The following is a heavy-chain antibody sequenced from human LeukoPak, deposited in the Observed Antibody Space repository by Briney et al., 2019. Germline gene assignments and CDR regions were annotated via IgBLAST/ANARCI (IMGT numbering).Heavy chain of an antibody. V-gene: IGHV1-46*01. J-gene: IGHJ5*02. CDR3: ARVPPYYYGSGSLDP. Sequence: ASVKVSCKASGYTFTSYYMHWVRQAPGQGLEWMGIINPSGGSTSYAQKFQGRVTMTRDTSTSTVYMELSSLRSEDTAVYYCARVPPYYYGSGSLDPWGQGTLVTVSS. CDR2: INPSGGST. D-gene: IGHD3-10*01. CDR1: GYTFTSYY.